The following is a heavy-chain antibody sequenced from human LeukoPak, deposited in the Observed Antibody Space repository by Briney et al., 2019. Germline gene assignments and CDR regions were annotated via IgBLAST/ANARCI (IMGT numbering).Heavy chain of an antibody. Sequence: SQTLSLTCAISGDSVSSNNGAWNWIRQSPSRGLEWLGRTYYRSKWYNDYAESMKGRITISPDTSKNQFSLQLNSVTPEDTAVYYCARDFGTTGWHTFDYWGQGTLVTVSS. CDR2: TYYRSKWYN. CDR3: ARDFGTTGWHTFDY. V-gene: IGHV6-1*01. CDR1: GDSVSSNNGA. D-gene: IGHD6-19*01. J-gene: IGHJ4*02.